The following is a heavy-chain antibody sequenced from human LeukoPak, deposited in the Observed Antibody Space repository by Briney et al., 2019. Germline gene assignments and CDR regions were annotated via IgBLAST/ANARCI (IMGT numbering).Heavy chain of an antibody. CDR3: AKDRATYYDFWSPGSAFDI. CDR2: ISWNSGSI. Sequence: QPGRSLRLSCAASGFTFDDYAMHWVRQAPGKGLEWVSGISWNSGSIGYADSVKGRFTISRDNAKNSLYLRMNSLRAEDTALYYCAKDRATYYDFWSPGSAFDIWGQGTMVTVSS. D-gene: IGHD3-3*01. CDR1: GFTFDDYA. J-gene: IGHJ3*02. V-gene: IGHV3-9*01.